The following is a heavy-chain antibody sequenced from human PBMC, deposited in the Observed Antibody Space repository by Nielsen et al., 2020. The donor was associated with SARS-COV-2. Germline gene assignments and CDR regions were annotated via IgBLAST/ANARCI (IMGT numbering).Heavy chain of an antibody. CDR2: ISAYNGNT. J-gene: IGHJ5*02. Sequence: ASVKVSCKASGYTFTSYGISWVRQAPGQGLEWMGWISAYNGNTNYAQKFQGRVTMTRNTSISTAYMELSSLRSEDTAVYYCASRRIYGRSSSEERILGFDPWGQGTLVTVSS. D-gene: IGHD6-6*01. V-gene: IGHV1-18*01. CDR3: ASRRIYGRSSSEERILGFDP. CDR1: GYTFTSYG.